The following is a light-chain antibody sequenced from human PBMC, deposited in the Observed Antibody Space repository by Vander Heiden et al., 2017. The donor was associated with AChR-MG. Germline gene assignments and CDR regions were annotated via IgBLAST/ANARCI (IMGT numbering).Light chain of an antibody. CDR1: MSHIRSET. CDR2: SND. J-gene: IGLJ3*02. V-gene: IGLV1-44*01. Sequence: HSVLTQPPSASGTPAQPAPVSCSGVMSHIRSETLGWYQQLPGTAPKLLIYSNDQRPSGVPDRFSGSKSDTSASLAISGLQSEDEADYCCATWDGSLSVWLFGGGTKLTVL. CDR3: ATWDGSLSVWL.